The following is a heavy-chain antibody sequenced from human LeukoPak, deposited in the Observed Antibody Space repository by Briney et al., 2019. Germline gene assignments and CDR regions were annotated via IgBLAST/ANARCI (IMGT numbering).Heavy chain of an antibody. Sequence: GASVKVSCKASGFTFTSSAVQWVRQARGQRLEWIGWIVVGSSNTNYAQKFQERVTITRDMSTSTAYMELSSLRSEDTAVYYCAGGSVAGDFDYWGQGTLVTVSS. J-gene: IGHJ4*02. CDR3: AGGSVAGDFDY. CDR1: GFTFTSSA. CDR2: IVVGSSNT. V-gene: IGHV1-58*01. D-gene: IGHD6-19*01.